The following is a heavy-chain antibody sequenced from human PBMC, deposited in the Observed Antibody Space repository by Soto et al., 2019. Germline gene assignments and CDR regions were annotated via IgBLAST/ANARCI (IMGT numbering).Heavy chain of an antibody. V-gene: IGHV1-69*01. CDR1: GGTFSSYA. CDR2: IIPIFGTA. D-gene: IGHD2-2*02. CDR3: ARGDIVVVPAAIRHYYYYYGMDV. Sequence: QVQLVQSGAEVKKPGSSVKVSCKASGGTFSSYAISWVRQAPGQGLEWMGGIIPIFGTANYAQKFQGRVTITADESTSTAEMELSSLRSVDTAVYYCARGDIVVVPAAIRHYYYYYGMDVLGQGTTVTVS. J-gene: IGHJ6*02.